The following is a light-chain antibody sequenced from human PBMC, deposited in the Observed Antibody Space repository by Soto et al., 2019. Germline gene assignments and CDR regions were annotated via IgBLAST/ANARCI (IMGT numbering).Light chain of an antibody. Sequence: DIQLTQSPSFLSASVGDRGTITCRASQGISSYLAWYQQKPGKAPNLLIYDASILQSGVPSRFSGSGSGTDFTLTISSLQPEDFVTYYCQQYNDYSTFGQGTKVDI. V-gene: IGKV1-9*01. J-gene: IGKJ1*01. CDR1: QGISSY. CDR3: QQYNDYST. CDR2: DAS.